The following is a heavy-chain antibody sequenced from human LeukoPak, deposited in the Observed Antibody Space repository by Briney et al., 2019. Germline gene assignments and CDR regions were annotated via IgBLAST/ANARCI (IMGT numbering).Heavy chain of an antibody. J-gene: IGHJ5*02. CDR1: GFTFSSYW. CDR3: ARESLLWFGELWGGFDP. D-gene: IGHD3-10*01. Sequence: PGGSLRLSCAASGFTFSSYWMSWVRQAPGKGLEWVANIKQDGSEKYYVDSVKGRFTISRDNAKNSLYLQMNSLRAEDTAVYYCARESLLWFGELWGGFDPWGQGTRVTVSS. CDR2: IKQDGSEK. V-gene: IGHV3-7*03.